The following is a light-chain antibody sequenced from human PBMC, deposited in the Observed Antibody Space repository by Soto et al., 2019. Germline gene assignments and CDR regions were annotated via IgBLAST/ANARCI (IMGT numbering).Light chain of an antibody. CDR1: QDVSSN. J-gene: IGKJ5*01. V-gene: IGKV3-15*01. CDR3: QQYIRWPLT. CDR2: GAS. Sequence: EMVVTQSPSTLSVPPGERATLSCRASQDVSSNLAWYQQKPGQAPSLLIYGASTRATGTPARFSGSGSRTEFTLTISSLQSEDYAVYFCQQYIRWPLTFGQGTRLEIK.